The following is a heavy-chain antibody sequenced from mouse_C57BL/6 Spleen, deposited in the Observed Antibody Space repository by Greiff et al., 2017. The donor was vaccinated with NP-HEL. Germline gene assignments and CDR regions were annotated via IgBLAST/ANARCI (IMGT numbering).Heavy chain of an antibody. CDR3: ARSNYGNYDWFAY. V-gene: IGHV1-4*01. Sequence: QVHVKQSGAELARPGASVKMSCKASGYTFTSYTMHWVKQRPGQGLEWIGYINPSSGYTKYNQKFKDKATLTADKSSSTAYMQLSSLTSEDSAVYYCARSNYGNYDWFAYWGQGTLVTVSA. CDR2: INPSSGYT. CDR1: GYTFTSYT. J-gene: IGHJ3*01. D-gene: IGHD2-1*01.